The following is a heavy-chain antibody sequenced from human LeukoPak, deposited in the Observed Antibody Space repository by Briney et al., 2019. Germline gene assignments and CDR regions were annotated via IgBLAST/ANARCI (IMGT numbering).Heavy chain of an antibody. CDR1: GYSISSDHY. V-gene: IGHV4-38-2*02. D-gene: IGHD6-13*01. Sequence: SETLSLTCTVSGYSISSDHYWGWIRQPPGKGLEWIGSVYSSGSTYYNPSLMSRVTIYVDKSKNQFSLKLSSMTAADTAIYYFATDRSISWFYYWGQGTLVTVSS. CDR3: ATDRSISWFYY. CDR2: VYSSGST. J-gene: IGHJ4*02.